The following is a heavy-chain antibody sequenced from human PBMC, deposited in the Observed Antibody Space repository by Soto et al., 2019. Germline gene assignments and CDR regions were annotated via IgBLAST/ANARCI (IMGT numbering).Heavy chain of an antibody. CDR3: ARGYYGSGSYYFFDY. CDR1: GYTFTSYY. J-gene: IGHJ4*02. CDR2: INPSGGST. D-gene: IGHD3-10*01. Sequence: ASVKVSCKASGYTFTSYYMHWVRQAPGQGLEWMGIINPSGGSTSYAQKFQGRVTMTRNTSISTAYMELSSLRSEDTAVYYCARGYYGSGSYYFFDYWGQGTLVTVSS. V-gene: IGHV1-46*01.